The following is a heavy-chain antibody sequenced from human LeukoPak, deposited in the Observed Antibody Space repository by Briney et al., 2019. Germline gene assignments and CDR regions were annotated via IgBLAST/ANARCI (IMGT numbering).Heavy chain of an antibody. CDR1: GYSISSGYY. CDR3: ARDRGAAAGTDY. D-gene: IGHD6-13*01. Sequence: SETLSLTCAVSGYSISSGYYWGWIRQPPGKGLEWIGSIYHSGSTYYNPSLKSRVTISVDTSKNQFSLKLSSVTAADTAVYYCARDRGAAAGTDYWGQGTLVAVSS. V-gene: IGHV4-38-2*02. CDR2: IYHSGST. J-gene: IGHJ4*02.